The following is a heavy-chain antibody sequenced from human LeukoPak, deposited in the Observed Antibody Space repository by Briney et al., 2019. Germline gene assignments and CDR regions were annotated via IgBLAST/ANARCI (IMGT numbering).Heavy chain of an antibody. CDR3: ATALSVYSYGSFFDY. CDR1: GYTLTELS. Sequence: ASVKVSCKVSGYTLTELSMHWVRQAPGKGLEWMGGFDPEDGETIYAQKFQGRVTMTEDTSTDTAYMELSSLRSEDTAVYYCATALSVYSYGSFFDYWGQGTLVTVPS. V-gene: IGHV1-24*01. CDR2: FDPEDGET. D-gene: IGHD5-18*01. J-gene: IGHJ4*02.